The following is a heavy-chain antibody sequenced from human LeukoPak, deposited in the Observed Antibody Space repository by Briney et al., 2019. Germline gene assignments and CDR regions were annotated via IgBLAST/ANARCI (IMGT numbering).Heavy chain of an antibody. V-gene: IGHV3-30*18. Sequence: GGSLRLSCAASGFTLNNYGMHWVRQAPGKGLEWVAVISYDGRNIHYPDSVKGRFTISRDISTDTLWLQMDSLRTEDTAVYYCAKGPLRGTAAAIDYWGQGTLDTVSS. J-gene: IGHJ4*02. CDR3: AKGPLRGTAAAIDY. CDR2: ISYDGRNI. CDR1: GFTLNNYG. D-gene: IGHD2-2*01.